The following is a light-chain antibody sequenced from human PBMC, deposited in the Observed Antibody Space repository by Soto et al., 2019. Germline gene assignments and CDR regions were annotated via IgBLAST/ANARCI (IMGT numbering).Light chain of an antibody. CDR2: GAS. CDR3: QQYTNSRWT. V-gene: IGKV3-20*01. CDR1: QSVASNY. J-gene: IGKJ1*01. Sequence: EIVLTQSPGTLSLSPGERVTLSCRASQSVASNYFAWYQQKPGQAPRLLMNGASSRATGVPDRFSGSRSGTEFTLTIDRLEPEDFAVYYCQQYTNSRWTFGQGTKVDI.